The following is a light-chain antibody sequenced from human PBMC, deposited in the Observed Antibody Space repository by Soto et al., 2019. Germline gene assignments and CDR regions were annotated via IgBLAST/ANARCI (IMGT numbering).Light chain of an antibody. CDR3: SSYTSRSSVI. V-gene: IGLV2-14*01. CDR2: NVS. J-gene: IGLJ2*01. Sequence: QSVLPQPASLSGSPGQSITISCTATTSDVGDYNYVSWYQQYPGKAPKPIIYNVSNRPSGVSNRFSGSKSGDTASLTISGLQAEDEADYYCSSYTSRSSVIFGGGTKVTVL. CDR1: TSDVGDYNY.